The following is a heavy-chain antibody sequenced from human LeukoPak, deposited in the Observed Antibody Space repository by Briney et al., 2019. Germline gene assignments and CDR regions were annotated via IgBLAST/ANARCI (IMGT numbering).Heavy chain of an antibody. Sequence: SETLSLTCLVSGGSMSSYSWSWIRQPAGKGLEWIGRIMASGSTNYNPSLKSRVTMSVDTSKNQFSLKLTSVTAADTAVYYCTRDRKGGYFDYWGQGTLVTVSS. V-gene: IGHV4-4*07. CDR1: GGSMSSYS. CDR3: TRDRKGGYFDY. D-gene: IGHD3-16*01. CDR2: IMASGST. J-gene: IGHJ4*02.